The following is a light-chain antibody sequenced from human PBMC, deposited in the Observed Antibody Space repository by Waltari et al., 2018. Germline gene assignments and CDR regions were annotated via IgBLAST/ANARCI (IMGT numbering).Light chain of an antibody. CDR1: QSVSSY. V-gene: IGKV3-11*01. CDR2: DAS. J-gene: IGKJ3*01. CDR3: QQRSNWPPRVT. Sequence: PATLSLSPGERATLSCRASQSVSSYLAWYQQKPGQAPRLLIYDASNRATGIPARFSGSGSGTDFTLTISSLEPEDFAVYYCQQRSNWPPRVTFGPGTKVDIK.